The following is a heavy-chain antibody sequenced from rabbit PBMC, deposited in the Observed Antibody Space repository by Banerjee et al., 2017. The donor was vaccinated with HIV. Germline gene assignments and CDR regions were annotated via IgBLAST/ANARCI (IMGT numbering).Heavy chain of an antibody. Sequence: QEQLEESGGDLVKPEGSLTLTCTASGFSFTNKYVMCWVRQAPGKGLEWIGCIYAGSSSSTYYASWAKGRFTISKTSSTTVTLQMTSLTAADTATYFCARAGYANDAYAWDYFNLWGPGTLVTVS. V-gene: IGHV1S45*01. CDR2: IYAGSSSST. J-gene: IGHJ4*01. D-gene: IGHD6-1*01. CDR3: ARAGYANDAYAWDYFNL. CDR1: GFSFTNKYV.